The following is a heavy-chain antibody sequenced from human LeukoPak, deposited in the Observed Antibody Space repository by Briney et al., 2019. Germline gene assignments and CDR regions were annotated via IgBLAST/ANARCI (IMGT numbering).Heavy chain of an antibody. CDR2: ISSSGSTI. Sequence: GGSLRLSCAASGFTFSDYYMSWIRQAPGKGLEWVSYISSSGSTIYYADSVKGRFTISRDNAKNSLYLQMNSLRAEDTAVYYCARAPYGGNSLYYFDYWGQGTLVTVSS. CDR3: ARAPYGGNSLYYFDY. CDR1: GFTFSDYY. J-gene: IGHJ4*02. V-gene: IGHV3-11*01. D-gene: IGHD4-23*01.